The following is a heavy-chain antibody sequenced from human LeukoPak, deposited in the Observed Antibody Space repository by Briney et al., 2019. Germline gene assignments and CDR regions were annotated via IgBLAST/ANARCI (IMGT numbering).Heavy chain of an antibody. Sequence: PGGSLRLSCAASGFTFSSYGMHWVRQAPGKGLEWVAFIRYDGSNKYYADSVKGRFTISRDNSKNTLYLQMNSLRAEDTAVYYCAKDGSPAAMPSYNWFDPWGQGTLVTVSS. CDR1: GFTFSSYG. D-gene: IGHD2-2*01. J-gene: IGHJ5*02. CDR3: AKDGSPAAMPSYNWFDP. CDR2: IRYDGSNK. V-gene: IGHV3-30*02.